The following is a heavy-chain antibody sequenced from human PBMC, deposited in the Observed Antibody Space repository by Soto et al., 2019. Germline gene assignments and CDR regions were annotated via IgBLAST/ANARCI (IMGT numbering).Heavy chain of an antibody. CDR2: ISAYNGNT. V-gene: IGHV1-18*01. Sequence: ASVKVSCKASGYTFTSYGISWVRQAPGQGLEWMGWISAYNGNTNYAQKLQGRVTVTTDTSTSTAYMELRSLRSDDTAVYYCARGTGRYDFWSGNPLPYYFDYWGQGTLVTVSS. D-gene: IGHD3-3*01. CDR1: GYTFTSYG. CDR3: ARGTGRYDFWSGNPLPYYFDY. J-gene: IGHJ4*02.